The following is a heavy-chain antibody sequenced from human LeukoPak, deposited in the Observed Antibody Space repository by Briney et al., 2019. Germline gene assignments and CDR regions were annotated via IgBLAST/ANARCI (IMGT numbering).Heavy chain of an antibody. Sequence: SETLSLTCTVSGGSISSYYWSWIRQPPGKGLEWIGYIYYSGSTNFNPSLKSRVTISVDTSKNQFSLKLSSVTAADTAVYYCARSKIQLDAFDIWGQGTMVTVFS. J-gene: IGHJ3*02. V-gene: IGHV4-59*01. CDR2: IYYSGST. D-gene: IGHD5-18*01. CDR3: ARSKIQLDAFDI. CDR1: GGSISSYY.